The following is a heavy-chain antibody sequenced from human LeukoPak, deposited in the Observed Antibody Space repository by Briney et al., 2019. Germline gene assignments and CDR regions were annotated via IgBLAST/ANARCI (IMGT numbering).Heavy chain of an antibody. Sequence: SETLSLTCTVSGGSISSYYWSWIRQPPGKGLEWIGYIYYSGSTNYNPSLKSRVTISVDTSKNQFSLKLSSVTAADTAVYYCARDPTSYYYDAEGAFDIWGQGTMVTVSS. CDR1: GGSISSYY. V-gene: IGHV4-59*01. CDR3: ARDPTSYYYDAEGAFDI. J-gene: IGHJ3*02. CDR2: IYYSGST. D-gene: IGHD3-22*01.